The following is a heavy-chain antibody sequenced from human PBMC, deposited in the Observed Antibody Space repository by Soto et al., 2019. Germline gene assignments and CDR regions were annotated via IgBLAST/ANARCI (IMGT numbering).Heavy chain of an antibody. CDR3: ARDRGLASGTTFDP. V-gene: IGHV1-69*05. CDR1: GGTFSSYA. Sequence: SVKVSCKASGGTFSSYAISWARQAPGQGLEWMGGIIPIFGTANYAQKFQGRVTMTTDTSTSTAYMELRSLRSDDTAVYYCARDRGLASGTTFDPWGQGTLVTVSS. D-gene: IGHD1-1*01. CDR2: IIPIFGTA. J-gene: IGHJ5*02.